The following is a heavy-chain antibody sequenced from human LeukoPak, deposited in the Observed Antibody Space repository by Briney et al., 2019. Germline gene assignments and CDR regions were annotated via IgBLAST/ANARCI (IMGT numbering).Heavy chain of an antibody. Sequence: PGGSLRLSCAASGFTFTSYTMNWVRQAPGKGLEWVSLIRWDGSSTYYADSVKGRFIISRDNSKNSLYLQMNSLRTEDTALYYCAKGSSGSYLWGQGTLVTVSS. CDR2: IRWDGSST. CDR1: GFTFTSYT. CDR3: AKGSSGSYL. D-gene: IGHD1-26*01. J-gene: IGHJ4*02. V-gene: IGHV3-43*01.